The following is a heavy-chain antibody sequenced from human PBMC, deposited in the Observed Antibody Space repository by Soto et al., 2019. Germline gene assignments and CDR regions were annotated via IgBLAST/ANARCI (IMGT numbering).Heavy chain of an antibody. CDR2: IYYSGST. D-gene: IGHD6-13*01. Sequence: SETLSLTCTVSGGSISSGGYYWSWIRQHPGKGREWIGYIYYSGSTYYNPSLKSRVTISVDTSKNQFSLKLSSVTAADTAVYYCASAARTEKDAFDIWGQGTMVTVSS. V-gene: IGHV4-31*03. CDR1: GGSISSGGYY. CDR3: ASAARTEKDAFDI. J-gene: IGHJ3*02.